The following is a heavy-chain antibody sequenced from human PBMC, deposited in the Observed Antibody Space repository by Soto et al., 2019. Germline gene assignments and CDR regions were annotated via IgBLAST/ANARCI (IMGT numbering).Heavy chain of an antibody. Sequence: QVQLVQSGAEVKKPGASVKVSCKASGYSFTSHGIDWVRQAPGQGLEWMGWISAYNGHTYYAQRLHGRVTMTTDTSTSTVTMELRSLRSDDTAVYYCARGGYGDYGRYWGQGTLVTVSS. CDR2: ISAYNGHT. CDR3: ARGGYGDYGRY. J-gene: IGHJ4*02. D-gene: IGHD4-17*01. V-gene: IGHV1-18*01. CDR1: GYSFTSHG.